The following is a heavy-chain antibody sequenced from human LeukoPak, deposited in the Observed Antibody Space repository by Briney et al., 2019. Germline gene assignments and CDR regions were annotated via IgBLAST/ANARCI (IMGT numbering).Heavy chain of an antibody. CDR3: ARSGVATCHY. Sequence: GRSLRLSCAASGFTLSSYAMHGVRQAPGKGLEWVAVISYDGSNKYYADSVKGRFTISRDDSRSVVYLQMNTLSAEDTVVYYCARSGVATCHYWGQGILVTVSS. CDR2: ISYDGSNK. V-gene: IGHV3-30*07. J-gene: IGHJ4*02. CDR1: GFTLSSYA. D-gene: IGHD3-10*01.